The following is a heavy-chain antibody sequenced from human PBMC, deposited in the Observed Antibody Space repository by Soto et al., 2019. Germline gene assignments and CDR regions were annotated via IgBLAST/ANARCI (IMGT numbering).Heavy chain of an antibody. CDR3: ASYCSGGSCYDYYYYYMDV. D-gene: IGHD2-15*01. J-gene: IGHJ6*03. CDR2: ISGSGGST. CDR1: GFTFSSYA. Sequence: GGSLRLSCAASGFTFSSYAMSWVRQAPGKGLEWVSAISGSGGSTYYADSVKGRFTISRDNSKNTLYLQMNSLRAEDTAVYYCASYCSGGSCYDYYYYYMDVWGKGTTVTVSS. V-gene: IGHV3-23*01.